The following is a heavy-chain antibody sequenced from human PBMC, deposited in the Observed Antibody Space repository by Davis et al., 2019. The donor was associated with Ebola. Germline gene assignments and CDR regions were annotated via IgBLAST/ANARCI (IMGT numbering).Heavy chain of an antibody. D-gene: IGHD5-18*01. CDR1: GGSVSSGSYY. CDR3: ARVRFVNVDTAMGYYYYYGMDV. V-gene: IGHV4-61*01. CDR2: IYYSGST. Sequence: PSETLSLTCTVSGGSVSSGSYYWSWIRQPPGKGLEWIGYIYYSGSTNYNPSLKSRVTISVDTSKNQFSLKLSSVTAADTAVYYCARVRFVNVDTAMGYYYYYGMDVWGQGTTVTVSS. J-gene: IGHJ6*02.